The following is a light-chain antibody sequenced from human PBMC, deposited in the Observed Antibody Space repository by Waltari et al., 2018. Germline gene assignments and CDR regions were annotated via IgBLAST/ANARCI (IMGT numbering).Light chain of an antibody. V-gene: IGLV2-14*03. CDR3: SSYISSSTLEL. J-gene: IGLJ2*01. CDR2: DVS. CDR1: SSDVGGYNY. Sequence: HSALTQPASVSGSPGQSITISCPGTSSDVGGYNYVSWYQQHPGKAPQLMIYDVSTRPSGVSTRFSGSKSGNTASLTISGLQAEDEADYYCSSYISSSTLELFGGGTSLTVL.